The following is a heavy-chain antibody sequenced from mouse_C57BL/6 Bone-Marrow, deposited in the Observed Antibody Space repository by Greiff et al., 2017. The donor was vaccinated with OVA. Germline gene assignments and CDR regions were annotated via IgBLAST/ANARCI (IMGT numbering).Heavy chain of an antibody. CDR3: SRGGYYGSRFDS. V-gene: IGHV1-9*01. CDR2: ILPGSCST. CDR1: GYTFTGYW. J-gene: IGHJ2*01. D-gene: IGHD1-1*01. Sequence: QVQLQQSGAELMKPGASVKLSCKATGYTFTGYWIAWVKQRPGHGLEWIGEILPGSCSTNYHEKFKGKATFTADTSSNTAYIQLSSLTTEDSSIYYFSRGGYYGSRFDSWGQGTTLPVSS.